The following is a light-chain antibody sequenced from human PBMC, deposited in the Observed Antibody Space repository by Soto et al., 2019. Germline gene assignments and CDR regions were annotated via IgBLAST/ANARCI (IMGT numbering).Light chain of an antibody. CDR1: SGDVGGYNF. CDR3: CSYGGSYTWV. Sequence: QSALTHPRSVSGSPGQSVTISCTGTSGDVGGYNFVSWYQQHPGKVPTLVIFDVSHRPSGVPDRFSGSKSGNTASLTISGLQAEDEAEYYCCSYGGSYTWVFGGGTKLTVL. V-gene: IGLV2-11*01. CDR2: DVS. J-gene: IGLJ2*01.